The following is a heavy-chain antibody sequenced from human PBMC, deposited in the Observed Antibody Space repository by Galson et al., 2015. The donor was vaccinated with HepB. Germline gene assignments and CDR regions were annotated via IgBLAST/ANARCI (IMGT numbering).Heavy chain of an antibody. Sequence: SLRLSCAASGFTFSNYNMNWVRQAPGKGLEWVSFISSRSSYIHYGDSVRGRFTSSRDNAKNSLYLQMNSLRPEDTAVYYCARGNWNYADAFDIWGQGTMVTVSS. CDR3: ARGNWNYADAFDI. D-gene: IGHD1-7*01. CDR2: ISSRSSYI. V-gene: IGHV3-21*06. CDR1: GFTFSNYN. J-gene: IGHJ3*02.